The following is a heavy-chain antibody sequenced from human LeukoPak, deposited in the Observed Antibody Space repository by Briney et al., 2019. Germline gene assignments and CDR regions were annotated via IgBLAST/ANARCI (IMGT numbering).Heavy chain of an antibody. CDR3: AAAGSNPFDY. D-gene: IGHD1-14*01. CDR1: GGTFSSYA. Sequence: SVRVPCKASGGTFSSYAISWVRQAPGQGLEWMGGIIPIFGTANYAQKFQGRVTITTDESTSTAYMELSSLRSEDTAVYYCAAAGSNPFDYWGQGTLVTVSS. J-gene: IGHJ4*02. V-gene: IGHV1-69*05. CDR2: IIPIFGTA.